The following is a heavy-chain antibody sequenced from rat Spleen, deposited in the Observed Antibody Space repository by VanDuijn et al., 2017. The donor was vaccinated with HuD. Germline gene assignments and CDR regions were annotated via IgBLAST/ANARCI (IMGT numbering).Heavy chain of an antibody. CDR2: ISYDGSST. V-gene: IGHV5-7*01. Sequence: EVQLVESGGGLVQPGRSLKLSCSASGFTFSDYNMAWVRQAPKKGLEWVATISYDGSSTYYRDSVKGRFTISRDNAKSTLYLQMNSLRSEDTATYHCARQMNNHGVMYAWGQGASGTVSS. J-gene: IGHJ4*01. CDR1: GFTFSDYN. CDR3: ARQMNNHGVMYA. D-gene: IGHD1-10*01.